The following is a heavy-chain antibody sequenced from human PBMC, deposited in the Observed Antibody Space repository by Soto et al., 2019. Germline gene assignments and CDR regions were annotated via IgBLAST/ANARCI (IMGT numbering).Heavy chain of an antibody. CDR2: TYYRSKWNN. Sequence: SQTLSLTCAISGDSVSSNSAAWNWIRQSPSRGLEWLGRTYYRSKWNNDYALSVKSRITINPDTPKNQFSLHLYSVTPEDTAVYYCAAIMAMVDYWGQGTLVTVSS. D-gene: IGHD5-18*01. CDR1: GDSVSSNSAA. J-gene: IGHJ4*02. V-gene: IGHV6-1*01. CDR3: AAIMAMVDY.